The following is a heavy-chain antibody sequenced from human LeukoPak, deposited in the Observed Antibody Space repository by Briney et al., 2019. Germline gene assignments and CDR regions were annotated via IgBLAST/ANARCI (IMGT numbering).Heavy chain of an antibody. J-gene: IGHJ4*02. V-gene: IGHV4-61*02. CDR3: ARTSMGGYFDY. Sequence: SQTLSLTCTVSGGSISSGSYYWSWIRQPAGKGLEWIGRIYTSGSTNYNPSLKSRVTISVDTSKNQFSLKLSSVTAADTAVYYCARTSMGGYFDYWGQGTLVTVSS. CDR2: IYTSGST. D-gene: IGHD3-16*01. CDR1: GGSISSGSYY.